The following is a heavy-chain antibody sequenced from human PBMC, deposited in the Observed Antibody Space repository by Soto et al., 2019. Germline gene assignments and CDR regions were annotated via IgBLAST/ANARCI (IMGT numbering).Heavy chain of an antibody. CDR2: INHSGST. V-gene: IGHV4-34*01. J-gene: IGHJ6*02. CDR1: GGSFSGYY. CDR3: ARAGWYYYYGMDV. D-gene: IGHD6-19*01. Sequence: QVQLQQWGAGLLKPSETLSLTCAVYGGSFSGYYWSWIRQPPGKGLEWIGEINHSGSTNYNPSLKSRVTISVDTSKYQFSLKLSSVTAADTAVYYCARAGWYYYYGMDVWGQGTTVTVSS.